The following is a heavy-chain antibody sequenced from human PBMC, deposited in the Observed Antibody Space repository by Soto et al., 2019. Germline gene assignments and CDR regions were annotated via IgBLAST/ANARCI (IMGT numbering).Heavy chain of an antibody. CDR3: ARDFWFEELSGGYYHYAMDV. J-gene: IGHJ6*02. D-gene: IGHD3-10*01. Sequence: PSETLSLTCTVSGGSISSSYWSWIRQPPGKGLEWIGYIYYTGTTYYSPSLKSRVIISVGASKNQFSLKLSSVTAADTAVYYCARDFWFEELSGGYYHYAMDVWGRGTTVTVS. V-gene: IGHV4-59*01. CDR2: IYYTGTT. CDR1: GGSISSSY.